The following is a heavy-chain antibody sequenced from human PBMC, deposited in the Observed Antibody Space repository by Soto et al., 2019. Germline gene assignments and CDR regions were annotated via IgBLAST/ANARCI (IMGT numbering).Heavy chain of an antibody. J-gene: IGHJ5*02. CDR3: ARDMYGDYGRFDP. CDR2: IYYTGST. D-gene: IGHD4-17*01. CDR1: GGSIRSDC. V-gene: IGHV4-59*01. Sequence: SEILSLTCTVSGGSIRSDCWSWIRQPPGKALEWIGNIYYTGSTNYNPSLKSRVTISVDTPKNQFFLKVSSVTAADTAVYYCARDMYGDYGRFDPWGQGTLVTVSS.